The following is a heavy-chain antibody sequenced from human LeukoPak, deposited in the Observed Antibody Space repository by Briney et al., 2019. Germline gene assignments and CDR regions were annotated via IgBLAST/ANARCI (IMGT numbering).Heavy chain of an antibody. CDR1: GGSISNSSYY. D-gene: IGHD3-22*01. V-gene: IGHV4-39*01. CDR2: IYYSGST. CDR3: ARLNYYDSSGYYSTFDY. J-gene: IGHJ4*02. Sequence: PSETLSLTCTVSGGSISNSSYYWGWIRQPPGKGLEWIGRIYYSGSTYYNPSLKSRVTISVDTSKNQFSLKLSSVTAADTAVYYCARLNYYDSSGYYSTFDYWGQGTLVTVSS.